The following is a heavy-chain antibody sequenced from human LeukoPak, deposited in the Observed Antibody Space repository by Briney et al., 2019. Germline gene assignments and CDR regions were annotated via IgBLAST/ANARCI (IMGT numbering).Heavy chain of an antibody. CDR1: GFTFSSYA. CDR2: ISGSGGST. J-gene: IGHJ4*02. Sequence: GGSLRLSCAASGFTFSSYAMSWVRRAPGKGLEWGLAISGSGGSTYYADSVKGRFTISRDNSKNALYLQMSSLRAEDTAVYYCAKGGGSTTTSAMRFWGQGTLVTVSS. D-gene: IGHD2-2*01. CDR3: AKGGGSTTTSAMRF. V-gene: IGHV3-23*01.